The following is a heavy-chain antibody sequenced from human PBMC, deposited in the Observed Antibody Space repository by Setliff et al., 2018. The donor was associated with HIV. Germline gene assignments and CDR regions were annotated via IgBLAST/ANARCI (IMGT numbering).Heavy chain of an antibody. CDR2: FDPEDGEV. D-gene: IGHD3-3*01. CDR1: GYTLTELS. Sequence: ASVKVSCKVSGYTLTELSMHWVRQAPGKGLEWMGGFDPEDGEVVYVQKFEGRVTMTEDTSTDTAYMELSSLRSDDTALYYCARESGGVVIKGAYYYYMDVWGKGTTVTVSS. V-gene: IGHV1-24*01. CDR3: ARESGGVVIKGAYYYYMDV. J-gene: IGHJ6*03.